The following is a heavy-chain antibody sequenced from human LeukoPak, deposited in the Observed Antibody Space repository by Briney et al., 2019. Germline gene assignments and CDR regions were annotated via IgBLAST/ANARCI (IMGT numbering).Heavy chain of an antibody. CDR2: ITNDGSST. CDR1: GLTFSSHW. D-gene: IGHD1-14*01. V-gene: IGHV3-74*01. J-gene: IGHJ4*02. Sequence: GGSLRLSCAASGLTFSSHWMHWVRQAPGKGLVWVSRITNDGSSTTYADSVKGRFTISRDNAKNMLYLQVNSLRAEDTGVYYCATQQGGNPVYWGQGTLVTVSS. CDR3: ATQQGGNPVY.